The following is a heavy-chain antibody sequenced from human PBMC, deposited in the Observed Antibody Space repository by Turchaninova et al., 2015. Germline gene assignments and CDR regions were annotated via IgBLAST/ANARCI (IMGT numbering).Heavy chain of an antibody. CDR2: IYPRDGST. CDR3: ARDNEAFDY. J-gene: IGHJ4*02. CDR1: GYAFSSIY. Sequence: QVQLVQSGAEVKEPGASVKLSCKASGYAFSSIYLHWVRQAPGQGLEWMGVIYPRDGSTSYPQKVQGRFTMTRDTVTSTGYMELGSLRSEDTALYYCARDNEAFDYWSQGTLVTVSS. D-gene: IGHD2-8*01. V-gene: IGHV1-46*01.